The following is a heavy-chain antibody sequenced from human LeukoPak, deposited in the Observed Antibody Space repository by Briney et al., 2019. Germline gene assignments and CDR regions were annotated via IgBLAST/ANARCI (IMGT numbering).Heavy chain of an antibody. V-gene: IGHV3-74*01. CDR1: GFTFSGYW. J-gene: IGHJ4*02. CDR2: INIAGTST. D-gene: IGHD5-24*01. CDR3: VRDVWGDRDGFFDN. Sequence: GGSLRLSCATSGFTFSGYWMHWVRQAPGKGLVWVSRINIAGTSTTYADSVKGRFTISRDNAKNTLYLQMNSLGAEDTAVYYCVRDVWGDRDGFFDNWGQGTLVTVSS.